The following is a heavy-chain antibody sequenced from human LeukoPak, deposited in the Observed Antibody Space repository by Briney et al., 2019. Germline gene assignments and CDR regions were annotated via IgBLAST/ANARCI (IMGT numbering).Heavy chain of an antibody. CDR1: GFTVSSYW. Sequence: GGSLRLSCAASGFTVSSYWMSWVRQAPGKGLEWVANIKQDGSEKNYVDSVKGRFTIFRDNAKNSLYLQMNSLRAEDTAVYYCVRDRYCSRTSCYYLDYWGQGTLVTVSS. V-gene: IGHV3-7*01. D-gene: IGHD2-2*01. CDR2: IKQDGSEK. J-gene: IGHJ4*02. CDR3: VRDRYCSRTSCYYLDY.